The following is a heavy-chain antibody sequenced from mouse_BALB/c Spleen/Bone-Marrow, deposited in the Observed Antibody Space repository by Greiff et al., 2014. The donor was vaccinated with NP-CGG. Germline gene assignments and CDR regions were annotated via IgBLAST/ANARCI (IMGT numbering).Heavy chain of an antibody. J-gene: IGHJ3*01. V-gene: IGHV3-1*02. CDR3: ARREGNHAGCFAY. D-gene: IGHD2-1*01. CDR1: GYSFTSDYS. Sequence: VQLKESGPDLVKPSQSLSLTCTVTGYSFTSDYSWQWIRQFPGNKLEWMGYIHDSGSTNYNPSFKSRITITGDTSNNHFFLQLNCVTTEDTAAYYCARREGNHAGCFAYWGQGTLVTVSA. CDR2: IHDSGST.